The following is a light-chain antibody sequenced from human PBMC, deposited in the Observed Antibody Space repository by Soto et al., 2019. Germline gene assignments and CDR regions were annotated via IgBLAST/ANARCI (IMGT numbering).Light chain of an antibody. CDR1: SSDVGAYTY. CDR2: DVS. J-gene: IGLJ1*01. CDR3: SSYRSTSTLWV. V-gene: IGLV2-14*03. Sequence: QSALTQPASVSGSPGQSITISCSGTSSDVGAYTYVSWYQVHPGEPPKLVIYDVSKRPSGVSNRFSGSKSGNTASLTISGLQAEDEGDYYCSSYRSTSTLWVFGTGTKVTVL.